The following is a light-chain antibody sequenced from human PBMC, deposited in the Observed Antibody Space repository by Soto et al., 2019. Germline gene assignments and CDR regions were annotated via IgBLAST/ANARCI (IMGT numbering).Light chain of an antibody. V-gene: IGKV1-39*01. Sequence: DIQMTQSPSSLSASVGDRVSITCRASQSISTHLSWYQQKPGKAPKLLIYAASSLQSWVPSRFTGNGSGTHFTLTISRLPPEDFATYYCQQSYTSWWTFGQGTKVEIK. CDR2: AAS. J-gene: IGKJ1*01. CDR3: QQSYTSWWT. CDR1: QSISTH.